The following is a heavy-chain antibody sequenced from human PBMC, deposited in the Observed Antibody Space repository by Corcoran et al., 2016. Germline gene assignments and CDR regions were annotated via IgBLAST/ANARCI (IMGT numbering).Heavy chain of an antibody. CDR3: ASWGEQGTGALLDY. CDR1: GGTFSSYT. V-gene: IGHV1-69*01. Sequence: QVQLVQSGAEVKKRGSSVKVSCKASGGTFSSYTITWVRQAPAQGLEWMGGIIPIFGTANYAQKFQGRVTINSGESTSTAYMELNSLISGDTAVSYCASWGEQGTGALLDYWGQGTLVTFSS. D-gene: IGHD7-27*01. CDR2: IIPIFGTA. J-gene: IGHJ4*02.